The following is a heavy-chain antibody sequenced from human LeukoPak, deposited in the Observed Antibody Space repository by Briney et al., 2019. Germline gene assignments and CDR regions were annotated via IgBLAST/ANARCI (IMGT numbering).Heavy chain of an antibody. J-gene: IGHJ5*02. CDR2: INHSGST. CDR3: ARGLIAVASCWFDP. CDR1: GGSFSGYY. V-gene: IGHV4-34*01. D-gene: IGHD6-19*01. Sequence: SETLSLTCAVYGGSFSGYYWSWIRQPPGKGLGWGGEINHSGSTNYNPSLKNRVTISVDTSKNQFSLKLSSVTAADTAVYYCARGLIAVASCWFDPWGQGTLVTVSS.